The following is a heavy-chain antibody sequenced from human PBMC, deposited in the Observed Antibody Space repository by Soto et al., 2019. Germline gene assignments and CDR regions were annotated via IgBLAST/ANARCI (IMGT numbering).Heavy chain of an antibody. CDR2: ISSSGSTI. CDR1: GFTFSSYE. J-gene: IGHJ4*02. Sequence: EVQLVESGGGLVQPGGSLRLSCAASGFTFSSYEMNWVRQAPGKGLEWVSYISSSGSTIYYADSVKGRFTISRDNAKNSLYLQMNSLRAEDTAVYYWARASRITMVRGGPAYFDYWGQGTLVSVSS. D-gene: IGHD3-10*01. V-gene: IGHV3-48*03. CDR3: ARASRITMVRGGPAYFDY.